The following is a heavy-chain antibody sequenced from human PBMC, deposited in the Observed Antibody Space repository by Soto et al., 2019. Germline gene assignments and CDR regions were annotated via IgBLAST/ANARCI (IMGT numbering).Heavy chain of an antibody. J-gene: IGHJ3*02. CDR1: GYTFTGYY. V-gene: IGHV1-2*04. CDR2: INPNSGGT. Sequence: GASVKVSCKASGYTFTGYYMHWVRQAPGQGLEWMGWINPNSGGTNYAQKFQGWVTMTRDTSISTAYMELSRLRSDDTAVYYCARGYNWNDGRGNAFDIWSQGTMVTVSS. D-gene: IGHD1-1*01. CDR3: ARGYNWNDGRGNAFDI.